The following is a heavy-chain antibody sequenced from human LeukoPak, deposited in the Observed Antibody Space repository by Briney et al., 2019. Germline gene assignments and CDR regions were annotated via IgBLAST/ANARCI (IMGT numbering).Heavy chain of an antibody. J-gene: IGHJ4*02. V-gene: IGHV4-39*02. Sequence: SETLSLTCTVSGGSIRSSYYYWGWIRQPPGKGLEWIGSIYYSGSTYYNPSLKSRVTISVDTSKNQFSLKLSSVTAADTAVYYCARDSSGWYGGPFDYWGQGTLVTVSS. CDR1: GGSIRSSYYY. CDR3: ARDSSGWYGGPFDY. D-gene: IGHD6-19*01. CDR2: IYYSGST.